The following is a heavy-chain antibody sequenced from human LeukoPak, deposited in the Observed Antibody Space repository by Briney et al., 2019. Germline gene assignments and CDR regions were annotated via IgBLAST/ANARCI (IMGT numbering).Heavy chain of an antibody. Sequence: PGGSLRLSCAASGFTFSNYWMHWVRQSPGKGLVWVSRISSDGTNTNYADSVKGRSTISRDNAENTLYLQMTSLRAEDTAVYYCARDPGHSNYINDYWGQGTLVTVSS. CDR3: ARDPGHSNYINDY. D-gene: IGHD4-11*01. V-gene: IGHV3-74*01. CDR2: ISSDGTNT. CDR1: GFTFSNYW. J-gene: IGHJ4*02.